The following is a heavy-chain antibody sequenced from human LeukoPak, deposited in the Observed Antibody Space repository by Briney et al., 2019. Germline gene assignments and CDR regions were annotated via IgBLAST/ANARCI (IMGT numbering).Heavy chain of an antibody. V-gene: IGHV3-21*01. CDR1: GFTFSSYS. J-gene: IGHJ4*02. D-gene: IGHD1-1*01. Sequence: GGSLRLSCAASGFTFSSYSMNWVRQAPGKGLEWVSSISSSSSYIYYADSVRGRFTISRDNAKNSLFLQMNSLRGEDTAVYYCARCTTGKTFGSLREIKKSREIDYWGQGTLVTISS. CDR2: ISSSSSYI. CDR3: ARCTTGKTFGSLREIKKSREIDY.